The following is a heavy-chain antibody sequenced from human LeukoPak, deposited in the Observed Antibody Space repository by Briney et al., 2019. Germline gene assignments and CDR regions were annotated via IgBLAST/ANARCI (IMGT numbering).Heavy chain of an antibody. V-gene: IGHV3-11*01. CDR3: AKAPVTSCRGAFCYPFDY. CDR1: GFIFTDYY. J-gene: IGHJ4*02. CDR2: VTSGGSTI. Sequence: GGSLRLSCAASGFIFTDYYMNWIRQAPGKGLEWVSYVTSGGSTIYYADSVKGRFTISRDNAKNSLYLQMDSLRAEDAAVYYCAKAPVTSCRGAFCYPFDYWGQGTLVTVSS. D-gene: IGHD2-15*01.